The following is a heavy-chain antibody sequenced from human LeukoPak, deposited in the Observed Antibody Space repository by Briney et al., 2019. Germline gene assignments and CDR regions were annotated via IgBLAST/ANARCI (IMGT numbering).Heavy chain of an antibody. D-gene: IGHD1-26*01. J-gene: IGHJ4*02. Sequence: GGSLRLSCAASGFTVSSNYMSWVRQAPGKGLEWVSVIYSGGSTYYADSVKGRFTISRDNSENTLYLQMNSLRAEDTAVYYCASPMKHYSGSYPFDFDYWGQGTLVTVSS. V-gene: IGHV3-66*01. CDR1: GFTVSSNY. CDR2: IYSGGST. CDR3: ASPMKHYSGSYPFDFDY.